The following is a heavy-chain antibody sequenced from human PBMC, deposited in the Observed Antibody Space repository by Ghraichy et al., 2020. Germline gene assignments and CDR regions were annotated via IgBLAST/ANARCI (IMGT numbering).Heavy chain of an antibody. V-gene: IGHV3-23*01. CDR2: ISRSGGST. J-gene: IGHJ4*02. CDR3: AKDVHLGSGSR. Sequence: GGSLRLSCAASGFTFSNYAMNWVRQAPGKGLEWVSAISRSGGSTYYADSVKGRFTISRDNSQNTLYLQMNSLRADDTAVYYCAKDVHLGSGSRWGQGTLVTVSS. CDR1: GFTFSNYA. D-gene: IGHD3-10*01.